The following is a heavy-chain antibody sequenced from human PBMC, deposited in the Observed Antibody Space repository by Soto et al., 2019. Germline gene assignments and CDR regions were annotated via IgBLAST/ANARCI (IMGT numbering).Heavy chain of an antibody. CDR2: ISYDGSNK. D-gene: IGHD6-13*01. Sequence: QVQLVESGGGVVQPGRSLRLSCAASGFTFSSYVMHWVRQAPGKGLQWVAVISYDGSNKYYADSVKGRFTISRDNSKNTLCLQMNSLRAEDRAVYYCAKAGSGSWYQGAFDIWGQGTMVTVSS. J-gene: IGHJ3*02. V-gene: IGHV3-30*18. CDR3: AKAGSGSWYQGAFDI. CDR1: GFTFSSYV.